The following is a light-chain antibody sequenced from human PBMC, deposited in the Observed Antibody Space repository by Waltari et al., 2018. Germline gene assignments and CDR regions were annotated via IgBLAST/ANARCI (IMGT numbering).Light chain of an antibody. CDR1: SLRIYH. J-gene: IGLJ2*01. V-gene: IGLV3-19*01. CDR2: DQN. Sequence: TQDQEVSVAVGRTVRITCQGDSLRIYHASWYQQRPGQAPKLLIYDQNARPSGVPGRFSGSISDNTASLTITGAQAEDEAYYDCHSRDVSGVGGTFGGGTKLTVL. CDR3: HSRDVSGVGGT.